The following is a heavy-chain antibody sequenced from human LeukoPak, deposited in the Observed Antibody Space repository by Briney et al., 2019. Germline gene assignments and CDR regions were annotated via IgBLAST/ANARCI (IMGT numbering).Heavy chain of an antibody. CDR1: GGSISSYY. CDR3: ARVRGSSWYNFGY. D-gene: IGHD6-13*01. CDR2: IYYSGST. J-gene: IGHJ4*02. V-gene: IGHV4-59*01. Sequence: SETLSLTCTVSGGSISSYYWSWIRQPPGKGLEWIGYIYYSGSTNYNPSLKSRVTISVGTSKNQFSLKLSSVTAADTAVYYCARVRGSSWYNFGYWGQGTLVTVSS.